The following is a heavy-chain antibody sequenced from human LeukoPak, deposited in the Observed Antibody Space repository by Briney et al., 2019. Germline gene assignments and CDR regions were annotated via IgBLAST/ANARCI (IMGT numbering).Heavy chain of an antibody. CDR3: AYREGIAVDNDY. CDR2: IYTSGST. Sequence: PSETLSLTCTVSDGSISSTSYYWSWIRQPAWKGLEWIGRIYTSGSTTYNPSLKSRVTISVDTSKNQFSLKLSSVTAADTAVYYCAYREGIAVDNDYWGQGTLVTVSS. V-gene: IGHV4-61*02. CDR1: DGSISSTSYY. D-gene: IGHD6-19*01. J-gene: IGHJ4*02.